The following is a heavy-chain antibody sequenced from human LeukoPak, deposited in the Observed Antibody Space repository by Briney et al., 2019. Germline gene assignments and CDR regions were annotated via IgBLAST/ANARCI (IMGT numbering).Heavy chain of an antibody. CDR2: IYYSGST. CDR1: GGSISSGGYY. D-gene: IGHD3-22*01. V-gene: IGHV4-31*03. Sequence: SETLSLTCTVSGGSISSGGYYWSWIRQHPGKGLEWIGYIYYSGSTYYNPSLKSRVTISVDTSKNQFSLKLSSVTAADTAVYYCPTYYYDSRAGYYFDYWGQGTLVTVSS. J-gene: IGHJ4*02. CDR3: PTYYYDSRAGYYFDY.